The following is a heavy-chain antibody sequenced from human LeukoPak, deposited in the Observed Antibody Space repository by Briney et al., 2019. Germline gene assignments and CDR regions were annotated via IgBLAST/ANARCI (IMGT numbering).Heavy chain of an antibody. Sequence: SETLSLTCTVSGDSISKSSYYWGFIRQPPGKGLEWIGNIYYSGTTYYSPSLSGRVTISVDTSKNQFSLKLNSMTAADTAVYYCATTYCGGDCYPAWWGQGTLVTVSS. D-gene: IGHD2-21*02. CDR2: IYYSGTT. J-gene: IGHJ4*02. CDR3: ATTYCGGDCYPAW. CDR1: GDSISKSSYY. V-gene: IGHV4-39*01.